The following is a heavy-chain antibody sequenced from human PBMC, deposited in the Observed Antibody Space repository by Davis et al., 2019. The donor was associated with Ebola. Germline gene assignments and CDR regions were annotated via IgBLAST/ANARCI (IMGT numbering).Heavy chain of an antibody. CDR3: AGGDFWSGRFDY. CDR1: GFNFYSYD. V-gene: IGHV3-23*01. D-gene: IGHD3-3*01. J-gene: IGHJ4*02. CDR2: IRGDGGST. Sequence: GESLKISCAASGFNFYSYDMTWVRQAPGKGLEWVSAIRGDGGSTYYAGSVKDRFTISRDNSKNTLYLQLNSLRAEDTAVYYCAGGDFWSGRFDYWGQGTPVTVSS.